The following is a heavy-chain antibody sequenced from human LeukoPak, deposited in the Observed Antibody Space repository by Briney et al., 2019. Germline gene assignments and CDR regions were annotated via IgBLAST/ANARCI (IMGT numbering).Heavy chain of an antibody. J-gene: IGHJ4*02. Sequence: SETLSLTCTVSGGSISSSSYYWGWIRQPPGKGLEWIGSIYYSGSTYYNPSLKSRVTISVDTSKNQFSLKLSSVTAADTAVYYCARDLDYSNKGYFDYWGQGTLVTVSS. CDR2: IYYSGST. CDR1: GGSISSSSYY. D-gene: IGHD4-11*01. V-gene: IGHV4-39*02. CDR3: ARDLDYSNKGYFDY.